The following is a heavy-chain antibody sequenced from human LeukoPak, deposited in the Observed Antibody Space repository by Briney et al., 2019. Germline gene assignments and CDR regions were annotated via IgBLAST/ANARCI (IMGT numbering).Heavy chain of an antibody. Sequence: ASVKVSCKASGYTFTSYGISWVRQAPGQGLEWMGWISAYNGNTNYAQKFQGRVTITTDESTSTAYMELSSLRSEDTAVYYCAFYRDGYNLGGFLDYWGQGTLVTVSS. J-gene: IGHJ4*02. CDR1: GYTFTSYG. CDR2: ISAYNGNT. CDR3: AFYRDGYNLGGFLDY. V-gene: IGHV1-18*01. D-gene: IGHD5-24*01.